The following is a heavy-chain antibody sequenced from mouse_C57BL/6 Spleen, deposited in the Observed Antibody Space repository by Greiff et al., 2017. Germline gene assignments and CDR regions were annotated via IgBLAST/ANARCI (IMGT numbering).Heavy chain of an antibody. V-gene: IGHV14-4*01. Sequence: VQLQQSGAELVRPGASVKLSCTASGFNIKDDYMHWVKQRPEQGLEWIGWIDPENGDTEYASKFQGKATITAVTSSNTAYLQLSSLTSEDTAVYYCTHGYDGAYWGQGTLVTVSA. CDR1: GFNIKDDY. D-gene: IGHD2-2*01. CDR3: THGYDGAY. CDR2: IDPENGDT. J-gene: IGHJ3*01.